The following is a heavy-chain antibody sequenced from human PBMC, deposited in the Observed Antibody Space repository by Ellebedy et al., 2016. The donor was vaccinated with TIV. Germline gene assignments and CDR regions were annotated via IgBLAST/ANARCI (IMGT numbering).Heavy chain of an antibody. J-gene: IGHJ4*02. CDR1: GYTFTSYG. V-gene: IGHV1-18*04. CDR3: ARDYYDFWSGYSSSFDY. D-gene: IGHD3-3*01. Sequence: ASVKVSXKASGYTFTSYGISWVRQTPGQGLEWMGWISAYNGNTNYAQKLQGRVTMTTDTSTSTAYMELRSLRCDDTAVYYCARDYYDFWSGYSSSFDYWGQGTLVTVSS. CDR2: ISAYNGNT.